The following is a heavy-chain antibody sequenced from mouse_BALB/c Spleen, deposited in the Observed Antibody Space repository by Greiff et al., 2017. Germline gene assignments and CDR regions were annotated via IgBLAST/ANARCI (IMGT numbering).Heavy chain of an antibody. CDR3: ARKELTGGFAY. Sequence: EVHLVESGGGLVKPGGSLKLSCAASGFTFSSYAMSWVRQSPEKRLEWVAEISSGGSYTYYPDTVTGRFTISRDNAKNTLYLEMSSLRSEDTAMYYCARKELTGGFAYWGQGTLVTVSA. J-gene: IGHJ3*01. D-gene: IGHD1-1*01. CDR1: GFTFSSYA. CDR2: ISSGGSYT. V-gene: IGHV5-9-4*01.